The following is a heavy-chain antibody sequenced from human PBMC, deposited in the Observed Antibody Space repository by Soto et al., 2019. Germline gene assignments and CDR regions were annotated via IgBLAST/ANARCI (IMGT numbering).Heavy chain of an antibody. CDR1: GFTFSSYA. V-gene: IGHV3-23*01. J-gene: IGHJ6*02. CDR2: ISGSGGST. D-gene: IGHD3-22*01. CDR3: AKAQHYYDSSGYFPPAGGMDV. Sequence: PGGSLRLSXAASGFTFSSYAMSWVRQAPGKGREWVSAISGSGGSTYYADSVKGRFTISRDNSKNTLYLQVTSLRAEDTAVYYCAKAQHYYDSSGYFPPAGGMDVWGQGTTVTVSS.